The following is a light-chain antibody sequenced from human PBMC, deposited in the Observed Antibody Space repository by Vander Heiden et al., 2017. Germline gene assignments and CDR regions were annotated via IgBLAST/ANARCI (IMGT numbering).Light chain of an antibody. CDR2: AGS. J-gene: IGKJ4*01. CDR3: QQSYNTPRT. Sequence: DIQMTQSPSSLAASVGGRVIITCRASQNIGIYLNWYQQKPGKAPKLLMYAGSSMQRGVPSRFSCRGSGSDFSLTISGLKSEDFATYSSQQSYNTPRTFGGGTKVGIK. CDR1: QNIGIY. V-gene: IGKV1-39*01.